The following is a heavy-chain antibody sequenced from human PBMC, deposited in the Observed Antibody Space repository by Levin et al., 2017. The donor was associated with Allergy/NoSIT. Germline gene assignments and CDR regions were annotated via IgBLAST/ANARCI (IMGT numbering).Heavy chain of an antibody. CDR3: AKDHYDYVWGAAYYFDY. D-gene: IGHD3-16*01. CDR2: ISYDGSNK. Sequence: GGSLRLSCAASGFTFSSYGMHWVRQAPGKGLEWVAVISYDGSNKYYADSVKGRFTISRDNSKNTLYLQMNSLRAEDTAVYYCAKDHYDYVWGAAYYFDYWGQGTLVTVSS. J-gene: IGHJ4*02. CDR1: GFTFSSYG. V-gene: IGHV3-30*18.